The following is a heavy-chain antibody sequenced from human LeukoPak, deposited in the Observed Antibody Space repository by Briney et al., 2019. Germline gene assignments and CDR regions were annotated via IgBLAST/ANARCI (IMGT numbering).Heavy chain of an antibody. V-gene: IGHV4-34*01. CDR2: INHSGST. Sequence: PSETLSLTCAVYGGSFSGYYWSWIRQPPGKGLEWIEEINHSGSTNYNPSLKSRVTISVDTSKNQFSLKLSSVTAADTAVYYCARGPAAAGTHYYYYGMDVWGQGTTVTVSS. CDR3: ARGPAAAGTHYYYYGMDV. D-gene: IGHD6-13*01. CDR1: GGSFSGYY. J-gene: IGHJ6*02.